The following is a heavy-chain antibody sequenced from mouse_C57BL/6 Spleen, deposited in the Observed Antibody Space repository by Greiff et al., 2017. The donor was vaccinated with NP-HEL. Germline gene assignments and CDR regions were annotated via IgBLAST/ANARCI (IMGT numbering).Heavy chain of an antibody. CDR3: ARDQDSNYGYFDV. J-gene: IGHJ1*03. CDR2: INPSSGYT. D-gene: IGHD2-5*01. CDR1: GYTFTSYW. Sequence: QVTLKVSGAELAKPGASVKLSCKASGYTFTSYWMHWVKQRPGQGLEWIGYINPSSGYTKYNQKFKDKATLTADKSSSTAYMQLSSLTYEDSAVYYCARDQDSNYGYFDVWGTGTTVTVSS. V-gene: IGHV1-7*01.